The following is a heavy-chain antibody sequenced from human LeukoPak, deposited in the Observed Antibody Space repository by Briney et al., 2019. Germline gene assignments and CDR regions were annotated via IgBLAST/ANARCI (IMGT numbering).Heavy chain of an antibody. J-gene: IGHJ4*02. CDR2: ISTSSSYK. D-gene: IGHD6-13*01. CDR1: GFTFSTYS. CDR3: ARDPGIGAAHY. Sequence: GGSLRLSCAASGFTFSTYSMNWVRQAPGKGLEWVSSISTSSSYKYYADSVKGRFTISRDNANNSLYLQMDGLRDEDTAVYYCARDPGIGAAHYWGQGTLVTVSS. V-gene: IGHV3-21*01.